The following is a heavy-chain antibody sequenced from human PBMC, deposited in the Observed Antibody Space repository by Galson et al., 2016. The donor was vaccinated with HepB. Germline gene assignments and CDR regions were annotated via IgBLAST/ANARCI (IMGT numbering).Heavy chain of an antibody. CDR3: ARRGNSSGLDL. CDR1: GYKFTSLW. V-gene: IGHV5-51*01. D-gene: IGHD6-19*01. CDR2: IFPGDSDT. J-gene: IGHJ5*02. Sequence: QSGAEVKEPGDFLRISCEASGYKFTSLWVAWVRQVPGKGLEWMGVIFPGDSDTKSSPSFKGLLTFSVDKSANTAYMLWSSLRASDTGIYYCARRGNSSGLDLWGQGTQVTVAS.